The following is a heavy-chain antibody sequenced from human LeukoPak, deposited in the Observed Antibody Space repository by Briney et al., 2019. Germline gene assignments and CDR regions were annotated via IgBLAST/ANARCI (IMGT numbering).Heavy chain of an antibody. CDR2: IWYDGSEK. CDR1: GFTFRNHG. V-gene: IGHV3-33*01. D-gene: IGHD3-10*01. Sequence: GGSLRLSCAASGFTFRNHGMHWVRQAPGKGQEWLAVIWYDGSEKYYADSVQGRFTVSRDNSKNALYLQLNSLGAEDTAVYYCARDRNFPAYYFDFWGQGALVTVSS. CDR3: ARDRNFPAYYFDF. J-gene: IGHJ4*02.